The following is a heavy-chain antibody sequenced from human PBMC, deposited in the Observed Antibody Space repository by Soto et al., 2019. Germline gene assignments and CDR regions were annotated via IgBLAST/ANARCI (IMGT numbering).Heavy chain of an antibody. J-gene: IGHJ4*02. V-gene: IGHV5-10-1*01. CDR2: LDPNDSET. CDR1: RDSFAGYG. CDR3: ARQIHYTDTGPNFKYYFDS. D-gene: IGHD5-18*01. Sequence: VESVTISCNVSRDSFAGYGITCVLQKPGKGLECMGRLDPNDSETYYRPSLRGHVTISATKSITTVFLQWSSLRASDTAMYYLARQIHYTDTGPNFKYYFDSWVQGTTVPGSS.